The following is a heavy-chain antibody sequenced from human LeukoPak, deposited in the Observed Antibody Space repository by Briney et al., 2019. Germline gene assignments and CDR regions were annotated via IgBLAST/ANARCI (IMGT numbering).Heavy chain of an antibody. CDR3: ARFRGSGSGPPNFDY. CDR1: GGSISSGGYY. CDR2: IYYSGST. D-gene: IGHD3-10*01. Sequence: TLSLTCTVSGGSISSGGYYWSWIRQHPGKGLEWIGYIYYSGSTYYNPSLKSRVTISVDTSKNQFSLKLSSVTAADTAVYYCARFRGSGSGPPNFDYWGQGTLVTVSS. J-gene: IGHJ4*02. V-gene: IGHV4-31*03.